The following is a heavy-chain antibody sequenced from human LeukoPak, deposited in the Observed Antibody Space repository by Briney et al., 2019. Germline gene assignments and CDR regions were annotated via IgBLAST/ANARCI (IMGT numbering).Heavy chain of an antibody. CDR2: IDPSDSYT. J-gene: IGHJ5*02. CDR3: ARLQYVWGTYTWFDP. Sequence: GESLRISCKGSGYSFTNYWITWMRQMPGKGLEWMGRIDPSDSYTNYSPSFQGHVTISADKSISTAYLQWSSLKASDTAMCYCARLQYVWGTYTWFDPWGQGTLVTVSS. CDR1: GYSFTNYW. V-gene: IGHV5-10-1*01. D-gene: IGHD3-16*01.